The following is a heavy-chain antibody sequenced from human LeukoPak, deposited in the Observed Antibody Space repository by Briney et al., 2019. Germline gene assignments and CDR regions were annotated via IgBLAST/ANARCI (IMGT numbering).Heavy chain of an antibody. CDR3: ARVQYCSGGSCHNLRLFDQ. Sequence: SETLSLTCAVYGGSFSGYYGSWIRQPPGKGRGWIGEINHSGSTNYNPSLKSRVTISVDTSKNQFSLKLSSVTAADTAVYYCARVQYCSGGSCHNLRLFDQWGQGTLVTVSS. D-gene: IGHD2-15*01. V-gene: IGHV4-34*01. CDR2: INHSGST. CDR1: GGSFSGYY. J-gene: IGHJ4*02.